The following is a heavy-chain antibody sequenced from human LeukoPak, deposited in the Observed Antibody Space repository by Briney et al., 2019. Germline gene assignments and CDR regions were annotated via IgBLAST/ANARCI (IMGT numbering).Heavy chain of an antibody. CDR3: ARAAISKDSSGYFY. J-gene: IGHJ4*02. CDR1: GSTFTDYD. V-gene: IGHV1-8*02. CDR2: INPNSGNP. Sequence: ASVKVSCKASGSTFTDYDISWVRQATGQGLEWIGWINPNSGNPGYEQQFQGRVTMTTDTSTSTAYMELRSLRSDDTAVYYCARAAISKDSSGYFYWGQGTLVTVSS. D-gene: IGHD3-22*01.